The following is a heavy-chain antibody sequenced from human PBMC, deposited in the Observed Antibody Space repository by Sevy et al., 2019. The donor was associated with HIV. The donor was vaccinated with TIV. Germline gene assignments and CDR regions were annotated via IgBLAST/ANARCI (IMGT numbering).Heavy chain of an antibody. CDR2: IKQDESEK. D-gene: IGHD3-22*01. V-gene: IGHV3-7*01. CDR3: ASLDNSGYYYGGDY. Sequence: GGSLRLSCAGSGFTFRRYWMSWVRQAPGKGLEWVANIKQDESEKHYVDSVKGRFTISRDNAKNLLYLQMNSLRAEDKAVYYCASLDNSGYYYGGDYWGPGTLVTVSS. J-gene: IGHJ4*02. CDR1: GFTFRRYW.